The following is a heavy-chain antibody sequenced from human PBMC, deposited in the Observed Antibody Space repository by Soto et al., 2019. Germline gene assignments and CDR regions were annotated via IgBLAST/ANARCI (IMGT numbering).Heavy chain of an antibody. CDR1: GYTFTSYY. J-gene: IGHJ5*02. D-gene: IGHD5-18*01. CDR2: INPSGGST. CDR3: ARGWGYSYGFSHQSPWLNWLDP. Sequence: ASVKVSCKASGYTFTSYYMHWVRQAPGQGLEWMGIINPSGGSTSYAQKFQGRVTMTRDTSTSTVYMELSSLRSEDTAVYYCARGWGYSYGFSHQSPWLNWLDPWGQGTLVTVYS. V-gene: IGHV1-46*01.